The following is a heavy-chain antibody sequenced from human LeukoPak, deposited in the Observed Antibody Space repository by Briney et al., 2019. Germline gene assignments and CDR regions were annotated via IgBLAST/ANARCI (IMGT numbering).Heavy chain of an antibody. V-gene: IGHV4-4*02. CDR1: GGSISSSNW. CDR2: IYHSGST. Sequence: SETLSFTCAVSGGSISSSNWWSWVRQPPGKGLEWIGEIYHSGSTNYNPSLKSRVTISVDKSKNQFSLKLSSVTAADTAVYYCARDLRRRVTAIGYGPNEYYYYMDVWGKGTTVTISS. CDR3: ARDLRRRVTAIGYGPNEYYYYMDV. D-gene: IGHD4/OR15-4a*01. J-gene: IGHJ6*03.